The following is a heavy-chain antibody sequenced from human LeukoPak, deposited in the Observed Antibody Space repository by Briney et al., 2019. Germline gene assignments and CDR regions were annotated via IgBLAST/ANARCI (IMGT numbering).Heavy chain of an antibody. CDR2: FYHGGST. V-gene: IGHV4-38-2*02. J-gene: IGHJ4*02. CDR1: GYSISTGYY. CDR3: ARGRRDGYNLEYFDN. D-gene: IGHD5-24*01. Sequence: SETLSLTCTVSGYSISTGYYWDWIRQPPGKGLEWIGTFYHGGSTYYNPSLKSRVTISVDTSKNQFSLNLTSVTAADTAVYYCARGRRDGYNLEYFDNWGQGTLVTVSS.